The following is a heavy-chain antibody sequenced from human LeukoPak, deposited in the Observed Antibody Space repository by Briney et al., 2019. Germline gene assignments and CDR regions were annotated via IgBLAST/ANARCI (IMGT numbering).Heavy chain of an antibody. CDR2: IKQHGSEK. CDR1: GFIFSSHG. CDR3: ARNRDGGY. D-gene: IGHD5-24*01. V-gene: IGHV3-7*01. Sequence: GGSLRLSCAASGFIFSSHGMNWVRQAPGKGLEWVANIKQHGSEKYYVDSVKGRFTISRDNAKNSLYLQMNSLRAEDTAVYYCARNRDGGYWGQGTLVTVSS. J-gene: IGHJ4*02.